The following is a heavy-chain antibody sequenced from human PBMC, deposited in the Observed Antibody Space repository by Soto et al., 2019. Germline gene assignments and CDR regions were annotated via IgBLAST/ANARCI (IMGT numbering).Heavy chain of an antibody. CDR3: ARDHVDTAMVHRDAIDI. Sequence: PGGSLRLSCAASGFTFSSYEMNWVRQAPGKGLEWVSYISSSGSTIYYADSVKGRFTISRDNAKNSLYLQMNSLRAEDTAVYYCARDHVDTAMVHRDAIDIWGQGTMVTVSS. D-gene: IGHD5-18*01. CDR2: ISSSGSTI. J-gene: IGHJ3*02. CDR1: GFTFSSYE. V-gene: IGHV3-48*03.